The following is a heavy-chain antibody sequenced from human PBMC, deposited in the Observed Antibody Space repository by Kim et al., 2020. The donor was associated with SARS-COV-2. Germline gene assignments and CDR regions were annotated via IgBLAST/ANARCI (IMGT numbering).Heavy chain of an antibody. D-gene: IGHD3-16*01. Sequence: GGSLRLSCAASGFSFGSYAMHWVRQVPGKGLEWVAGISWNSGNIFYGKSVKGRVTISRDNAKSALYLQLRSLRPEDTAMYYCAKEGVAVADGVNLWGQGT. J-gene: IGHJ3*01. CDR2: ISWNSGNI. CDR1: GFSFGSYA. CDR3: AKEGVAVADGVNL. V-gene: IGHV3-9*01.